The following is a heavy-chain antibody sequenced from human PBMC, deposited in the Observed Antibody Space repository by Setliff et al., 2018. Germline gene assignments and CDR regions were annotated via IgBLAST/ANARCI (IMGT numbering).Heavy chain of an antibody. V-gene: IGHV3-20*04. CDR3: ARDLYGGYYFDY. CDR1: GFRFNGHG. J-gene: IGHJ4*02. CDR2: INWDGRST. D-gene: IGHD5-12*01. Sequence: LRLSCAASGFRFNGHGMNWVRQAPGKGLEWVSTINWDGRSTGYTDSVKGRFTISRDNAKNFLYLQMNSLRAEDTAVYYCARDLYGGYYFDYWGQGTLVTVSS.